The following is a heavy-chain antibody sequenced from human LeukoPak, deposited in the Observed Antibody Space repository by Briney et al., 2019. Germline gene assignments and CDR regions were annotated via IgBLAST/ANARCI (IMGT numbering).Heavy chain of an antibody. CDR1: GGSISSSSYY. CDR2: IYYSGST. Sequence: SETLSLTYTVSGGSISSSSYYWGWIRQPPGKGLEWIGSIYYSGSTYYNPSLKSRVTISVDTSKNQFSLKLSSVTAADTAVYYCARLRSSTVDYWGQGTLVTVSS. CDR3: ARLRSSTVDY. J-gene: IGHJ4*02. V-gene: IGHV4-39*01.